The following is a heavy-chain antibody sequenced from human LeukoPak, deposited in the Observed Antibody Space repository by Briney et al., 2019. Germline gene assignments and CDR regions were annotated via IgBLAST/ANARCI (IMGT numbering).Heavy chain of an antibody. D-gene: IGHD4-17*01. V-gene: IGHV3-21*01. CDR3: ARDWVTVYDAFDI. Sequence: PGGSLRLSCAASKFTFSSYSMNWVRQAPGKGLQWVSSISSSSNYIYYADSVKGRFTISRDNAKNSLYLQMNSLRAEDTAVYYCARDWVTVYDAFDIWGQGTMVSVSS. CDR1: KFTFSSYS. J-gene: IGHJ3*02. CDR2: ISSSSNYI.